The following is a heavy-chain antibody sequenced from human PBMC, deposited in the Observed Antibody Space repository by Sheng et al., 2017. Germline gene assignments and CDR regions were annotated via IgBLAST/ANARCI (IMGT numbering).Heavy chain of an antibody. CDR3: ARVPHVGWWYLDY. V-gene: IGHV1-69*02. Sequence: QVQLVQSGAEVKKPGSSVKVSCKASGGTFSSYTISWVRQAPGQGLEWMGRIIPILGIANYAQKFQGRVTITADKSTSTAYMELSSLRSEDTAVYYCARVPHVGWWYLDYWGQGTLVTVSS. J-gene: IGHJ4*02. D-gene: IGHD2-15*01. CDR1: GGTFSSYT. CDR2: IIPILGIA.